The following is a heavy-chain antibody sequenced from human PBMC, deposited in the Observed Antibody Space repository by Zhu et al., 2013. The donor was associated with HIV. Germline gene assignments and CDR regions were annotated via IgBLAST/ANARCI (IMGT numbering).Heavy chain of an antibody. Sequence: QVQLVQSGAEVKKPGASVKVSCKASGYTFTSYGISWVRQAPGQGLEWMGWISAYNGNTNYAQKLQGRVTMTTDTSTSTAYMELSSLRSEDTAVYYCARGIRFLEWLPWEAALSGMDVWGQGTTVTVSS. V-gene: IGHV1-18*04. CDR2: ISAYNGNT. CDR1: GYTFTSYG. CDR3: ARGIRFLEWLPWEAALSGMDV. J-gene: IGHJ6*02. D-gene: IGHD3-3*01.